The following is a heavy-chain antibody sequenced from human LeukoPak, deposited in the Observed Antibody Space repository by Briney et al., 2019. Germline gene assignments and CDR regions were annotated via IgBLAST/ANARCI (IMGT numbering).Heavy chain of an antibody. CDR3: ARSTMKYDGFDI. CDR1: GYSLIRWY. CDR2: INPSGGST. V-gene: IGHV1-46*01. D-gene: IGHD3-22*01. Sequence: GAAVTVSCLASGYSLIRWYMHGLGQAPGRRGDGMGIINPSGGSTSYAQKCQGRVIMTRDTSTRTVYMEVSSLRSEDTAMYSCARSTMKYDGFDIWGQGTMVTASS. J-gene: IGHJ3*02.